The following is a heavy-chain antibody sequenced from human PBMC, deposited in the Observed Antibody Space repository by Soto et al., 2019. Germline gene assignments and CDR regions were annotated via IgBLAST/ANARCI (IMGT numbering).Heavy chain of an antibody. CDR1: GFTVSSNY. Sequence: PGGSLRLSCAASGFTVSSNYMSWVRQAPGKGLEWVSDIYSGGTTYYADSVKGGFTISRDNSKNTLYLLMNSLSAGDTAVYYCARDVFNPDGYNHHGYWGQGALVTVSS. J-gene: IGHJ4*02. CDR3: ARDVFNPDGYNHHGY. CDR2: IYSGGTT. V-gene: IGHV3-66*01. D-gene: IGHD5-12*01.